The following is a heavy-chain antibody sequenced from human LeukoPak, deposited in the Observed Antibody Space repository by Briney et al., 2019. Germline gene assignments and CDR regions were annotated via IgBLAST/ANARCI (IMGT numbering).Heavy chain of an antibody. CDR3: ARSPRYCSGGSCRTLDY. Sequence: PGGSLRLSCAASGFTFSSYEMNWVRQAPGKGLEWGSYISSSGSTIYYADSAKGRFTISRDNAKNSLYLQMNSLRAEDTAVYYCARSPRYCSGGSCRTLDYWGQGTLVTVSS. J-gene: IGHJ4*02. V-gene: IGHV3-48*03. CDR2: ISSSGSTI. CDR1: GFTFSSYE. D-gene: IGHD2-15*01.